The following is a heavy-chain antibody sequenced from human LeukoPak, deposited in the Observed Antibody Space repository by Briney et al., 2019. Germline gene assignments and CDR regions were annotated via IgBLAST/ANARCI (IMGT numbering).Heavy chain of an antibody. D-gene: IGHD3-3*01. J-gene: IGHJ4*02. CDR1: GYTFTSYD. CDR2: MNPNSGNT. V-gene: IGHV1-8*03. Sequence: ASVKVSCKASGYTFTSYDINWVRQSTGQGLEWMGWMNPNSGNTGYAQKFQGRVTITRNTSISTAYMELSSLRSEDTAVYYCARGGRESIWDFWSGYHFDYWGQGTLVTVSS. CDR3: ARGGRESIWDFWSGYHFDY.